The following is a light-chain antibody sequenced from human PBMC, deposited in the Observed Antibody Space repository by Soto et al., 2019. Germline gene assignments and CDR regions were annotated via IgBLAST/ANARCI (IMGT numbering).Light chain of an antibody. J-gene: IGKJ5*01. CDR3: QQYGRSRPIT. CDR1: QSVSSSY. CDR2: GAF. V-gene: IGKV3-20*01. Sequence: EIVLTQSPGTLSMSPGDRATLSCRASQSVSSSYLAWYQQKPGQTPRLLIYGAFRRTSGVPDRFSGGGSGTDFTLTISRLAPEDFAVYYCQQYGRSRPITFGQGTRLEIK.